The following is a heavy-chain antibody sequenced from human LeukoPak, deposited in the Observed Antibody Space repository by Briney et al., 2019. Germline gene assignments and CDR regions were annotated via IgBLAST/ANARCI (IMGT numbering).Heavy chain of an antibody. V-gene: IGHV4-38-2*02. Sequence: SETLSLTCTVSGYSISSGYYWGWIRPPPGKGLEWIGSIYHSGSTYYNPSLKSRVTISVDTSKNQFSLKLSSVTAADTAVYYCARESSSWYRGGYYFDYWGQGTLVTVSS. J-gene: IGHJ4*02. CDR2: IYHSGST. CDR3: ARESSSWYRGGYYFDY. D-gene: IGHD6-13*01. CDR1: GYSISSGYY.